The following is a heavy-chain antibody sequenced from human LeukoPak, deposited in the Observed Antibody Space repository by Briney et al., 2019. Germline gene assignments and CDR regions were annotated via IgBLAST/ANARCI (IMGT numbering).Heavy chain of an antibody. CDR3: ATESPGWLRLPSY. CDR2: FDPEDGET. CDR1: GYTLTELS. D-gene: IGHD5-12*01. V-gene: IGHV1-24*01. J-gene: IGHJ4*02. Sequence: ASVKVSCKVSGYTLTELSMHWMRQAPGKGLEWMGGFDPEDGETIYAQKFQGRVTMTEDTSTDTAYMELRSLRSDDTAVYYCATESPGWLRLPSYWGQGTLVTVSS.